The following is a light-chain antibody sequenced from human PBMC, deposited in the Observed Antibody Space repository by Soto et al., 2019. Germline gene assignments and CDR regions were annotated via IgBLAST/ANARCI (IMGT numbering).Light chain of an antibody. CDR1: SSDVGGYNY. Sequence: QSALTQPPSASGSPGQSVTISCTGTSSDVGGYNYVSWYQQHPGKAPKLMIYEVSKRPSGVPDRFSGSKSGNTASLTVSGLQTGDEADYYCSSYAGSNILFGGGTKVTVL. J-gene: IGLJ2*01. CDR3: SSYAGSNIL. CDR2: EVS. V-gene: IGLV2-8*01.